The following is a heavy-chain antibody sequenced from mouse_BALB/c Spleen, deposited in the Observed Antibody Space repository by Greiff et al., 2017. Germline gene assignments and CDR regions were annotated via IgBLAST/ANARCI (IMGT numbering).Heavy chain of an antibody. J-gene: IGHJ2*01. V-gene: IGHV1-69*02. CDR3: ARKGYRYDFDY. CDR2: IDPSESET. Sequence: QVQLQQPGAELVKPGAPVKLSCKASGYTFTSYWMNWVKQRPGRGLEWIGRIDPSESETHYNQKFKDKATLTVDKSSSTAYIQLSSLTSEDSAVYYCARKGYRYDFDYWGQGTTLTVSS. D-gene: IGHD2-14*01. CDR1: GYTFTSYW.